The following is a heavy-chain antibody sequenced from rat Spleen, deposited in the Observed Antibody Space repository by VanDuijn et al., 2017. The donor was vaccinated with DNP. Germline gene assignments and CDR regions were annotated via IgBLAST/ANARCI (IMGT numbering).Heavy chain of an antibody. CDR3: TSLTDY. J-gene: IGHJ2*01. V-gene: IGHV2-1*01. CDR2: IWSGGNT. Sequence: QVQLKESGPGLVQPSQTLSLTCTVSGFSLTSKSVHWVRQPPGKGLEWVGAIWSGGNTDYNSAFKSRVSISRDTSKNQVFLKMNSLQIEDTAIYFCTSLTDYWGQGVMVTVSS. D-gene: IGHD3-7*01. CDR1: GFSLTSKS.